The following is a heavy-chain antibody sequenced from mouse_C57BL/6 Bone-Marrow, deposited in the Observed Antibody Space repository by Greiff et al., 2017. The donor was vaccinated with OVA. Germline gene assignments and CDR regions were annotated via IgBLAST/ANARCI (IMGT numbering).Heavy chain of an antibody. CDR2: IYPRSGNT. Sequence: VHLVESGAELARPGASVKLSCKASGYTFTSYGISWVKQRTGQGLEWIGEIYPRSGNTYYNEKFKGKATLTADKSSSTAYMELRSLTSEDSAVYFCARLRAPLYYGNYVPFAYWGQGTLVTDSA. CDR1: GYTFTSYG. CDR3: ARLRAPLYYGNYVPFAY. J-gene: IGHJ3*01. V-gene: IGHV1-81*01. D-gene: IGHD2-1*01.